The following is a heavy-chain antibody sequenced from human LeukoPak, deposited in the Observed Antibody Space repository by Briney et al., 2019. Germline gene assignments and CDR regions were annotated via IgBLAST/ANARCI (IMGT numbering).Heavy chain of an antibody. CDR2: IKQDGSQK. D-gene: IGHD2-2*01. J-gene: IGHJ3*02. CDR1: RFSLSAYW. Sequence: PGGSLRLSCAASRFSLSAYWMTWVRQAPGKGLEWVANIKQDGSQKSYADSVKGRFTISRDNTKNSGYLQMSSLRAEDTAVYYCARDSDIGIASADMWYDGYDMWGQGTMVTVSS. V-gene: IGHV3-7*01. CDR3: ARDSDIGIASADMWYDGYDM.